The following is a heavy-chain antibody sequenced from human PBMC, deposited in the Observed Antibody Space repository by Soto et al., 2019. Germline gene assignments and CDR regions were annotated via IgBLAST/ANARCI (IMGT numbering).Heavy chain of an antibody. V-gene: IGHV4-34*01. D-gene: IGHD3-10*01. CDR2: INHSGST. CDR3: ARESGAGDVDP. CDR1: GGSFSGYY. Sequence: QVQLQQWGAGLLKPSETLSLTCAVYGGSFSGYYWSWIRQPPGKGLEWIGEINHSGSTNYNPSLKSRVTISLDTSKNQFSLKLNSVTAADTAVYYCARESGAGDVDPWSQGTLVTVSS. J-gene: IGHJ5*02.